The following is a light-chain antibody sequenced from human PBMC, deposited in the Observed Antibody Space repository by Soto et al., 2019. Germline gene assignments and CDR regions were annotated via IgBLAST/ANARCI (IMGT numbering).Light chain of an antibody. V-gene: IGLV4-69*01. CDR2: LNSDGSH. Sequence: QPVLTQSPSASASLGASVKLTCTLSSGHSSYAIAWHQQQPEKGPRYLMKLNSDGSHNKGDGIPDRFSGSNSGAERYLTISSLQSEDEADYYCQTWGSGIAVFGGGTQLTVL. J-gene: IGLJ7*01. CDR3: QTWGSGIAV. CDR1: SGHSSYA.